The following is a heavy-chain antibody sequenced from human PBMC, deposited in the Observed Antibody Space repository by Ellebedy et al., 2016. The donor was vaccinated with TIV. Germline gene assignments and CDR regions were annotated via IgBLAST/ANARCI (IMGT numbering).Heavy chain of an antibody. D-gene: IGHD6-13*01. CDR2: IYSGGDT. CDR1: GFTVSSNY. V-gene: IGHV3-53*01. CDR3: ASKRFGYSSTWYRGWYFDL. J-gene: IGHJ2*01. Sequence: PGGSLRLSCAASGFTVSSNYMSWVRQAPGKGLEWVSVIYSGGDTYYADSVKGRFTISRDNSNNMLYLQMNSLRAEDTAVYYCASKRFGYSSTWYRGWYFDLWGRGTLVTVSS.